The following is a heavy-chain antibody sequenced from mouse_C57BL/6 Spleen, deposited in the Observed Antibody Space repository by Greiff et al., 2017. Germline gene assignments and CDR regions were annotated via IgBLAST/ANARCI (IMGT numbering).Heavy chain of an antibody. CDR2: ISSGGDYI. CDR1: GFTFSSYA. Sequence: LVESGAGLVKPGGSLKLSCAASGFTFSSYAMSWVRQTPEKRLEWVAYISSGGDYIYYADTVKGRFTISRDNARNTLYLQMSSLKSEDTAMYYCTSIYYGYAHYYAMDYWGQGTSVTVSS. J-gene: IGHJ4*01. V-gene: IGHV5-9-1*02. CDR3: TSIYYGYAHYYAMDY. D-gene: IGHD2-2*01.